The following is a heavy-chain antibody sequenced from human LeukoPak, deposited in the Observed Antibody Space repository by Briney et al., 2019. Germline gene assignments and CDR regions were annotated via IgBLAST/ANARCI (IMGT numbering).Heavy chain of an antibody. Sequence: GRSLRLSCAASGFTVSSNYMNSVRQAPGKGLEWGSGIDSGGRAFYSDSVKGRFTISRDNYKNTLYLQMNSLRAEDTAVYYCARGHYYDSSGLDYWGQGTLVTVSS. CDR1: GFTVSSNY. CDR3: ARGHYYDSSGLDY. CDR2: IDSGGRA. J-gene: IGHJ4*02. D-gene: IGHD3-22*01. V-gene: IGHV3-66*02.